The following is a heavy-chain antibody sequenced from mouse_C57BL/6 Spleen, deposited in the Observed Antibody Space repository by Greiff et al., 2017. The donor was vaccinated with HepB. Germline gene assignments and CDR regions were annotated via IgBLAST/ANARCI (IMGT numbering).Heavy chain of an antibody. J-gene: IGHJ4*01. Sequence: QVQLQQPGAELVRPGSSVKLSCKASGYTFTSYWMHWVKQRPIQGLEWIGNIDPSDSETHYNQKFKDKATLTVDKSSSTAYMQLSILTSEDSAVYYCARDCYPYAMDYWGQGTSVTVSS. CDR3: ARDCYPYAMDY. CDR1: GYTFTSYW. D-gene: IGHD2-3*01. V-gene: IGHV1-52*01. CDR2: IDPSDSET.